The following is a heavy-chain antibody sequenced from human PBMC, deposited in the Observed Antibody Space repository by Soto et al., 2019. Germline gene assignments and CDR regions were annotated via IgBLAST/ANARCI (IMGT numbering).Heavy chain of an antibody. J-gene: IGHJ4*02. CDR2: IKQDGREK. V-gene: IGHV3-7*05. CDR1: GFTFSSYW. D-gene: IGHD6-6*01. Sequence: EVQLVESGGGLVQPGGSLRLSCAASGFTFSSYWMSWVRQAPGKGLEWVANIKQDGREKYYVDSVKGRFTISRDNAKNSLYLQVNSLRAEDTDVYYWARYLGKYSSSSAYWGQGTLVTVSS. CDR3: ARYLGKYSSSSAY.